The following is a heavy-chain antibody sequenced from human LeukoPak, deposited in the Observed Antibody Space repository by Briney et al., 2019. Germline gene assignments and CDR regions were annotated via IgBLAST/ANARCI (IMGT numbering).Heavy chain of an antibody. CDR1: GGSFSGYY. Sequence: KSSETLSLTCAVYGGSFSGYYWSWIRQPPGKGLEWIGEINHSGSTNYNPSLKSRVTISVDTSKNQFSLKLSSVTAADTAVYYCARGRSQRSESTFGFSYYYYYYYMDVWGKGTTVTVSS. V-gene: IGHV4-34*01. CDR2: INHSGST. CDR3: ARGRSQRSESTFGFSYYYYYYYMDV. D-gene: IGHD3-16*01. J-gene: IGHJ6*03.